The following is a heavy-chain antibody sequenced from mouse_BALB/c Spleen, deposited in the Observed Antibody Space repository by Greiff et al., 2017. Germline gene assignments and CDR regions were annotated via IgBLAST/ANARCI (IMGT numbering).Heavy chain of an antibody. CDR1: GFTFSSYT. V-gene: IGHV5-12-2*01. CDR2: ISNGGGST. CDR3: ARDYGSSLDY. J-gene: IGHJ2*01. Sequence: EVMLVESGGGLVQPGGSLKLSCAASGFTFSSYTMSWVRQTPEKRLEWVAYISNGGGSTYYPDTVKGRFTISRDNAKNTLYLQMSSLKSEDTAMYYCARDYGSSLDYWGQGTTLTVSS. D-gene: IGHD1-1*01.